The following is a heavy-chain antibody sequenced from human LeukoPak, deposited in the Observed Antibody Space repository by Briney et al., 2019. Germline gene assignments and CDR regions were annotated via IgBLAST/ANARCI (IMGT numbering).Heavy chain of an antibody. CDR2: ITSSSSYI. CDR3: VRCTFVLHKRCSAFDV. V-gene: IGHV3-21*01. Sequence: GGSLRLSCAASGFTLSSYSMNWVRQAPGKGLEWVSSITSSSSYIYYVDSVKGRFTISRDNARNSLYLQMSSLRAEDTAVYYCVRCTFVLHKRCSAFDVWGQGTMVTVSA. D-gene: IGHD3-10*02. J-gene: IGHJ3*01. CDR1: GFTLSSYS.